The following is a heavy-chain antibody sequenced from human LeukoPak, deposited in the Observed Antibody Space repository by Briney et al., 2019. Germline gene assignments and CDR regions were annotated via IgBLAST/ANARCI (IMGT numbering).Heavy chain of an antibody. Sequence: GGSLRLSCAASGFTFSSYSMNWVRQAPGKGLEWVSSISSSSSYIYYADSVKGRFTISRDNAKNSLYLQMNSLRAEDTAVYYCARGHCSSTSCLHYYYYGMDVWGQGTTVTVSS. J-gene: IGHJ6*02. CDR2: ISSSSSYI. CDR1: GFTFSSYS. D-gene: IGHD2-2*01. CDR3: ARGHCSSTSCLHYYYYGMDV. V-gene: IGHV3-21*01.